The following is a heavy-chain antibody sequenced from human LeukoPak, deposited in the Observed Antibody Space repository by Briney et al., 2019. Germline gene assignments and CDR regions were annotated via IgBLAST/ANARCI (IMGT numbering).Heavy chain of an antibody. D-gene: IGHD5-12*01. Sequence: PGGSLRLSCAASGFTFSNYGMHWVRRAPGKGLEWVTFIRYDGTKKYYADSVKGRFTISRDNAKNSLYLQMNSLRAEDTAVYYCARDVVQWLRAFDYWGQGTLATVSS. CDR3: ARDVVQWLRAFDY. J-gene: IGHJ4*02. CDR2: IRYDGTKK. CDR1: GFTFSNYG. V-gene: IGHV3-30*02.